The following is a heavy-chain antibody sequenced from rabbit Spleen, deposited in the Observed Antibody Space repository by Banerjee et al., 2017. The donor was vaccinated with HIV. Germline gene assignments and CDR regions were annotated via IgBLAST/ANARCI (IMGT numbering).Heavy chain of an antibody. CDR1: GFDFSRDW. Sequence: QSLEESGGGLVQPGGSLKLSCKASGFDFSRDWICWVRQAPGKGLEWIACIYTGDGNTYYASWAKGRFTISKTSSTTVTLQMTRLTAADTATYFCARANTGYMDGMDLWGPGTLVTVS. CDR2: IYTGDGNT. CDR3: ARANTGYMDGMDL. J-gene: IGHJ6*01. V-gene: IGHV1S40*01. D-gene: IGHD7-1*01.